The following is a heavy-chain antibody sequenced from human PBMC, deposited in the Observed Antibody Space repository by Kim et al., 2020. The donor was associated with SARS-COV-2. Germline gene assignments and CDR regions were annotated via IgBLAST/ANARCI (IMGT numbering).Heavy chain of an antibody. J-gene: IGHJ4*02. CDR3: TRDPQGQ. Sequence: SKWNNDYAVSVKSRITINPDTAKNQFSLQLKSVTPEDTAVYYCTRDPQGQWGQGTLVTVSS. V-gene: IGHV6-1*01. CDR2: SKWNN.